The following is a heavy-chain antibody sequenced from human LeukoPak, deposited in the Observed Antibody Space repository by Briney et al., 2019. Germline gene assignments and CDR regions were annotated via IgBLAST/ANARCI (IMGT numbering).Heavy chain of an antibody. Sequence: SETLSLTCSVSGGSISTYYWSWIRQSAGKGLEWIGRIYKSGSSNYNPSLKSRVSMSVDSSKNHFSLNLTSVTAEDTAVYYCARDECPLWSISCHRGFDP. CDR3: ARDECPLWSISCHRGFDP. CDR1: GGSISTYY. V-gene: IGHV4-4*07. CDR2: IYKSGSS. D-gene: IGHD2-2*02. J-gene: IGHJ5*02.